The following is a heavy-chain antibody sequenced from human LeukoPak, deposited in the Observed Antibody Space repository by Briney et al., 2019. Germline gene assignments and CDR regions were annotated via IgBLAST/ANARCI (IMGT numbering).Heavy chain of an antibody. J-gene: IGHJ5*02. D-gene: IGHD6-13*01. CDR3: ARHRAAGTRLIDWFDP. CDR1: GGSISSSSSY. Sequence: SETLSLTCSVSGGSISSSSSYWGWIRQPPGKGLEWIGSIYYSGSSFDNPALKSRVTISVDTSKNQFSLKLSSVTAADTAVYYCARHRAAGTRLIDWFDPWGQGTLVTVSS. V-gene: IGHV4-39*01. CDR2: IYYSGSS.